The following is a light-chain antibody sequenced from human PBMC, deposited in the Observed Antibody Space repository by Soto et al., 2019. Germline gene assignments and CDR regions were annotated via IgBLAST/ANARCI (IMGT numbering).Light chain of an antibody. CDR3: QQYNNWPSWT. CDR1: QSVSSN. V-gene: IGKV3-15*01. J-gene: IGKJ1*01. CDR2: GAS. Sequence: EIVMTQSPATLSVSPGERANLSCRASQSVSSNLAWYQQKPGQAPRLLIYGASTRATGIPARFSGSGSGTEFTLTISSLQSEDFAVYYCQQYNNWPSWTFGQGTNVEIK.